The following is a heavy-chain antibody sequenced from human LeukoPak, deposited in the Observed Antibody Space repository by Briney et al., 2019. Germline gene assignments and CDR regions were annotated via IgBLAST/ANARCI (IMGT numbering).Heavy chain of an antibody. CDR3: ARDFDILTGYYTPDAFDI. J-gene: IGHJ3*02. CDR1: GFTFSSYW. Sequence: GGSLRLSCAASGFTFSSYWMHWVRQVPGKGLVWVSRIDSAGSSTIYADSVKGRFTTSRDNAKNTLYLEMNSLRAEDTAVYYCARDFDILTGYYTPDAFDIWGQGTMVTVSS. D-gene: IGHD3-9*01. V-gene: IGHV3-74*01. CDR2: IDSAGSST.